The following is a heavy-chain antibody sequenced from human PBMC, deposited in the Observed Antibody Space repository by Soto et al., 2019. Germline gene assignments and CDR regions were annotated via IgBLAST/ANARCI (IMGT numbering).Heavy chain of an antibody. CDR3: ARIGSTSWNWFDP. V-gene: IGHV4-31*03. Sequence: QVQLQESGPGLVKPPQTLSLTCTVSGGSISSGGYYWSWIRQHPGKGLEWIGYIYYTGSGYYNPSLESRVTISVDTSKNQFSLKLSSVTAANTAVYYWARIGSTSWNWFDPWGQGTLVSVSS. CDR2: IYYTGSG. CDR1: GGSISSGGYY. D-gene: IGHD6-6*01. J-gene: IGHJ5*02.